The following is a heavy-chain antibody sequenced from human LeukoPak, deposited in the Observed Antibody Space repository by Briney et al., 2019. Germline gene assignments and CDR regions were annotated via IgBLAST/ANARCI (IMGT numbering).Heavy chain of an antibody. CDR3: AKDLGWIQFGY. J-gene: IGHJ4*02. V-gene: IGHV3-21*04. Sequence: GGSLRLSCAASGFTFSSYNMNWVRQTPGQGLEWVSSITSGSSHIYYADSVKGRFTISRDNSKNTVYLQVRSLRAEDTAVYYCAKDLGWIQFGYWGQGALVTVSS. CDR1: GFTFSSYN. D-gene: IGHD5-18*01. CDR2: ITSGSSHI.